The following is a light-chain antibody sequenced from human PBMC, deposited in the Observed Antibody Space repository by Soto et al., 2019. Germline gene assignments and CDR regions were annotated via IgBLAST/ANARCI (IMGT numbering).Light chain of an antibody. Sequence: DMQMTQFPSSLSASVGDRVTITCRASQGIDNYLAWYQQKPGGVPKLLIYAASTLLPGVPSRFSGGGSVTDFTLTISSLQPEDVATYYCQRYYNAPGTFGQGTKVEIK. J-gene: IGKJ1*01. CDR2: AAS. CDR1: QGIDNY. CDR3: QRYYNAPGT. V-gene: IGKV1-27*01.